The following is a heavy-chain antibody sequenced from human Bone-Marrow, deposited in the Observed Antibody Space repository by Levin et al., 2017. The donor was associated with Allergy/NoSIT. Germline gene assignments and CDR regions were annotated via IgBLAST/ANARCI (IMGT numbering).Heavy chain of an antibody. CDR3: ARDKIEVWLQVGILDS. Sequence: GGSLRLSCAASGVIFSNYGMHWVRQAPGKGLEWVAVIWSDGINKDYADSVKGRFTISRDNSKNTLYLEMNSLRAEHTAVYFCARDKIEVWLQVGILDSWGQGTLVTVSP. CDR1: GVIFSNYG. V-gene: IGHV3-33*01. D-gene: IGHD5-24*01. J-gene: IGHJ4*02. CDR2: IWSDGINK.